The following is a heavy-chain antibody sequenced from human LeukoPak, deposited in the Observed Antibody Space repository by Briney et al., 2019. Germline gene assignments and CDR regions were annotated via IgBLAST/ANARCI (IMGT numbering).Heavy chain of an antibody. CDR1: GGPISNYY. D-gene: IGHD3-16*02. CDR3: ARPITFGGVIVS. J-gene: IGHJ4*02. V-gene: IGHV4-59*12. CDR2: VYNSGIT. Sequence: PSETLSLTCTVSGGPISNYYWTWIRQSPGQGLEWIGYVYNSGITDYNPSLKSRLTISVDTSKNQFSLKLSSVTAADTAVYYCARPITFGGVIVSWGQGTLVTVSS.